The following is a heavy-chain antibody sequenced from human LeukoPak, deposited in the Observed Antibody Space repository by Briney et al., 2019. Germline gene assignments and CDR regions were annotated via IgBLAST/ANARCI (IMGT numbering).Heavy chain of an antibody. V-gene: IGHV3-23*01. CDR1: GFTFSSDA. CDR3: ANEKYYYDSSGYYPPQDY. CDR2: IGGNGGDT. J-gene: IGHJ4*02. Sequence: VQPGGSLRLSCAASGFTFSSDAMSWVRQAPGKGLEWVSAIGGNGGDTHYADSVKGRFTISRDNSKNTLYLQMNSLRAEDTAVYYCANEKYYYDSSGYYPPQDYWGQGTLVTVSS. D-gene: IGHD3-22*01.